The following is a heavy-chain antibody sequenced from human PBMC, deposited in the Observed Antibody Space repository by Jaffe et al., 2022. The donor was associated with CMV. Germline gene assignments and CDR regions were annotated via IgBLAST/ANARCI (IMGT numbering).Heavy chain of an antibody. J-gene: IGHJ6*02. CDR3: ARGSRCSGGSCYPYDYYYGMDV. CDR1: GFTFSSYS. D-gene: IGHD2-15*01. V-gene: IGHV3-21*01. CDR2: ISSSSSYI. Sequence: EVQLVESGGGLVKPGGSLRLSCAASGFTFSSYSMNWVRQAPGKGLEWVSSISSSSSYIYYADSVKGRFTISRDNAKNSLYLQMNSLRAEDTAVYYCARGSRCSGGSCYPYDYYYGMDVWGQGTTVTVSS.